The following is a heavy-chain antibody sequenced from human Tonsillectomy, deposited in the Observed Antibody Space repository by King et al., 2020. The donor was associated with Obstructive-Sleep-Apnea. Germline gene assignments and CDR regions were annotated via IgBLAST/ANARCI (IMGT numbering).Heavy chain of an antibody. D-gene: IGHD2-2*01. V-gene: IGHV4-59*01. CDR2: IYYSGST. Sequence: QLQESGPGLVKPSETLSLTCTVSGGSISSYYWSWIRQPPGKGLEWIGYIYYSGSTNYNPSLKSRVTISVDTSKNQFSLKLSSVTAADTAVYYCARAGGYCSSTSCYEGPFDYWGQGTLVTVSS. J-gene: IGHJ4*02. CDR3: ARAGGYCSSTSCYEGPFDY. CDR1: GGSISSYY.